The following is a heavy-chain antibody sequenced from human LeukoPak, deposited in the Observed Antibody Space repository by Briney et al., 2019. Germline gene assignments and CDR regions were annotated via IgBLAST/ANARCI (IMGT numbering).Heavy chain of an antibody. CDR3: ARRHCGGDCQSSYYYYYGMDV. J-gene: IGHJ6*02. D-gene: IGHD2-21*02. V-gene: IGHV1-46*01. CDR2: INPSGGST. CDR1: GYTFTSYY. Sequence: ASVKVSFKASGYTFTSYYMHWVRQAPGQGLEWMGIINPSGGSTSYAQKFQGRVTMTRDTSTSTVYMELSSLRSEDTAVYYCARRHCGGDCQSSYYYYYGMDVWGQGTTVTVSS.